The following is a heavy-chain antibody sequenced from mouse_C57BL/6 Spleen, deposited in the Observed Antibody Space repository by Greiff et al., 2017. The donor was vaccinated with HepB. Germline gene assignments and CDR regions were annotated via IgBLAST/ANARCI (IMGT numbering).Heavy chain of an antibody. D-gene: IGHD3-2*02. Sequence: VQLQESGAELVKPGASVKISCKASGYAFSSYWMNWVKQRPGKGLEWIGQIYPGDGDTNYNGKFKGKATLTADKSSSTAYMQLSSLTSEDSAVYFCARSRAQSPYYLDYWGQGTTLTVSS. CDR3: ARSRAQSPYYLDY. CDR2: IYPGDGDT. CDR1: GYAFSSYW. V-gene: IGHV1-80*01. J-gene: IGHJ2*01.